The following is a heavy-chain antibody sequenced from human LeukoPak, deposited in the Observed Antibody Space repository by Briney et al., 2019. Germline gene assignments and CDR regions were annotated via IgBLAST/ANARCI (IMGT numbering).Heavy chain of an antibody. CDR2: INPKNGGT. J-gene: IGHJ5*01. Sequence: IXXVRQAPXQGXXWMGWINPKNGGTNYAQKFQGXVTMTRDTXXXTXXMELRSLISDDTAVYYCNXXXXXARFDSWGQGTLVTVTS. CDR3: NXXXXXARFDS. V-gene: IGHV1-2*02.